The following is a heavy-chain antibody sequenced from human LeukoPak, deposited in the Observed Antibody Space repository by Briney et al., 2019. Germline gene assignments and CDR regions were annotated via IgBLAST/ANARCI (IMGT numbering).Heavy chain of an antibody. J-gene: IGHJ4*02. CDR1: GYTFTGYY. Sequence: ASVKVSCKASGYTFTGYYMHWVRQAPGQGLEWMGWINPNSGGTNYAQKFQGSVTMTRDTSISTAYMELSRLRSDDTAVYYCARDYGDYEYFDYWGQGTLVTVSS. V-gene: IGHV1-2*02. CDR2: INPNSGGT. CDR3: ARDYGDYEYFDY. D-gene: IGHD4-17*01.